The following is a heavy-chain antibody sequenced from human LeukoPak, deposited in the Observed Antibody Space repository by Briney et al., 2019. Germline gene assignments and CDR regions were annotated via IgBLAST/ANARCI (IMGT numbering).Heavy chain of an antibody. Sequence: ASVKVSCKASGYTFTSYGISWVRQAPGQGLEWMGWISAYNGNTNYAQKLQGRVTMTTDTSTSTAYMELSSLRSEDTAVYYCARGLAALTPPYYYYMDVWGKGTTVTVSS. D-gene: IGHD6-6*01. CDR1: GYTFTSYG. J-gene: IGHJ6*03. CDR2: ISAYNGNT. V-gene: IGHV1-18*01. CDR3: ARGLAALTPPYYYYMDV.